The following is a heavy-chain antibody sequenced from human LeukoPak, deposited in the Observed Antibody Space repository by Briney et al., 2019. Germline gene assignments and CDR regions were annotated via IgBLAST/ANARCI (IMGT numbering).Heavy chain of an antibody. D-gene: IGHD2-15*01. CDR2: ISGYNGNT. J-gene: IGHJ4*02. Sequence: SVKVSCKASGYTFTSYGISWVRQAPGQGLEWMGWISGYNGNTNYVQKLQGRVTMTTDTPTSTAYMELRSLRSDDTAVYYCARDCSGGSCYCDYWGQGTLVTVSS. CDR3: ARDCSGGSCYCDY. CDR1: GYTFTSYG. V-gene: IGHV1-18*01.